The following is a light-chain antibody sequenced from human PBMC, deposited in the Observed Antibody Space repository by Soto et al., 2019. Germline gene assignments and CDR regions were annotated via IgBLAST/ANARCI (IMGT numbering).Light chain of an antibody. CDR3: QQYSASPRT. Sequence: EILFTQSPGTMSLSPGYRYTLSRMASQTVTGNYLAWYHQKPGQAPRLLIHSASTRATGIPDRFSASGTGTDFTLNISRLEPEDFAVYYCQQYSASPRTFGQGTKVDIK. J-gene: IGKJ1*01. CDR1: QTVTGNY. CDR2: SAS. V-gene: IGKV3-20*01.